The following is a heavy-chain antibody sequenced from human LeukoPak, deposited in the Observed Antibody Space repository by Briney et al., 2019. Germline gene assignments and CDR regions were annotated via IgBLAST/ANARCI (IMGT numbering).Heavy chain of an antibody. V-gene: IGHV4-39*01. Sequence: PSETLSLTCTVSGCSISSSSYYWGWIRQPPGKGLEWIGSIYYSGSTYYNPSLKSRVTISVDTSKNQFSLKLSSVTAADTAVYYWARPGDYDSSGILNNWGQGTLVTVSS. D-gene: IGHD3-22*01. J-gene: IGHJ4*02. CDR2: IYYSGST. CDR3: ARPGDYDSSGILNN. CDR1: GCSISSSSYY.